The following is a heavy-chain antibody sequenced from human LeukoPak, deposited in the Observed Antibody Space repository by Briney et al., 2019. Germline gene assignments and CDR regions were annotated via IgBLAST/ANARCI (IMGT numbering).Heavy chain of an antibody. J-gene: IGHJ4*02. CDR1: GFTFSSYA. CDR3: ARDSKSSGYYKY. Sequence: PGGSLRLSCAASGFTFSSYAMHWVRQAPGKGLEYVSAISSNGGSIYYANSVKGRFTISRDNSKNTLYLQMGSLRAEDMAVYYYARDSKSSGYYKYWGQGTLVTVSS. D-gene: IGHD3-22*01. CDR2: ISSNGGSI. V-gene: IGHV3-64*01.